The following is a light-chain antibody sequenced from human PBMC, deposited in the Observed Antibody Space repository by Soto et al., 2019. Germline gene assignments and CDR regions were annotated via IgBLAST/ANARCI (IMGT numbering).Light chain of an antibody. CDR2: GAY. CDR3: NQYGSSPGT. J-gene: IGKJ1*01. Sequence: EIVLTQSPETLSLSPGQSATLSCRASQSVSSRYFAWYQQKPGQAPRLLIYGAYTRAAGVPDRVGGSGSGTDFTLTISGLEPDDFAVYYCNQYGSSPGTFCQGTKVEIK. V-gene: IGKV3-20*01. CDR1: QSVSSRY.